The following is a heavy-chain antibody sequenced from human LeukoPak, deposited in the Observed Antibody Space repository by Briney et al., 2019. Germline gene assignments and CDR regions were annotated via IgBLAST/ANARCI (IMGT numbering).Heavy chain of an antibody. J-gene: IGHJ4*02. CDR2: INTDGSST. D-gene: IGHD3-3*01. V-gene: IGHV3-74*01. Sequence: GGSLRLSCAASGFTFSSYWMHWVRQAPGKGLVWVSRINTDGSSTSYADSVKGRFTISRDNAKNTLYLQMNSLRAEDTAVYYCATLSNYDFWSGLLFDYWGQGTLVTVSS. CDR3: ATLSNYDFWSGLLFDY. CDR1: GFTFSSYW.